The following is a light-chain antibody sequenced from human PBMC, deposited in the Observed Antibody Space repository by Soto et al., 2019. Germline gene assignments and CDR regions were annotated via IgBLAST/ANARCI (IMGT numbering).Light chain of an antibody. Sequence: QSVLTQQPSVSGSPGQRVTISCTGSSSNIGAGYDVHWYQQLPGTAPKLLIYGNSTQPSGVPDRFSCSKSGTSASLAITGLQAEDEADYYCKSYDSSLSVVFGGGTKLTVL. CDR2: GNS. J-gene: IGLJ2*01. CDR3: KSYDSSLSVV. V-gene: IGLV1-40*01. CDR1: SSNIGAGYD.